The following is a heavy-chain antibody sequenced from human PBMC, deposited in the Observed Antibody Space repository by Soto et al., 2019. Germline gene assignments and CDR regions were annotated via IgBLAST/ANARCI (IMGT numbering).Heavy chain of an antibody. Sequence: QVQLLQSGAEVKEPGSSVNVSCKTSGGTFGNTAVTWVRQVPGQGLEWIGGIVPLFGTANYAKKFRGRVMFSEDESTITAYMDLSSLSSDDTAICSGAREGDSGYSLMSGRLCGGRFDPWGQGTVVTVSS. CDR3: AREGDSGYSLMSGRLCGGRFDP. CDR2: IVPLFGTA. J-gene: IGHJ5*02. V-gene: IGHV1-69*12. CDR1: GGTFGNTA. D-gene: IGHD2-15*01.